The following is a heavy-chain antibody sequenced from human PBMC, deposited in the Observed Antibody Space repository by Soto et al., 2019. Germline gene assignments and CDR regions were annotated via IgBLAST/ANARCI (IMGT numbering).Heavy chain of an antibody. CDR2: ISASGAST. CDR1: GFSFTSWP. Sequence: EVQLLESGGGLVQPGGSLRLSCATSGFSFTSWPMSWVRQAPGKGLEWVSSISASGASTYYADSVKGRFFISRDSPRNTLYLQLNSLRAEDTALFYCVKSRQTVRIDGYYFEDWGQGTLVTVSP. J-gene: IGHJ4*02. D-gene: IGHD2-2*03. CDR3: VKSRQTVRIDGYYFED. V-gene: IGHV3-23*01.